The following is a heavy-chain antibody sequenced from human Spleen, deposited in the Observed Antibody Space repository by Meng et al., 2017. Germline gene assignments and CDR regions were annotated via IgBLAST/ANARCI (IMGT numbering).Heavy chain of an antibody. CDR3: ARGGTVTTGHFDY. D-gene: IGHD4-17*01. J-gene: IGHJ4*02. CDR2: INHSGST. Sequence: SETLSLTCVVSGGSFSDYYWSWIRQPPGKGLEWIGEINHSGSTNYNPSLESRATISVDTSQNNLSLKLSSVTAADSAVYYCARGGTVTTGHFDYWGQGTLVTVSS. V-gene: IGHV4-34*01. CDR1: GGSFSDYY.